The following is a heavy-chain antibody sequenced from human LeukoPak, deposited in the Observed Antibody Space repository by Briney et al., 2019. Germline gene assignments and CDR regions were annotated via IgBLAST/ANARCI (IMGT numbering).Heavy chain of an antibody. CDR1: GFTFSSYS. V-gene: IGHV3-21*01. CDR3: ARDSIVVVPAAQFDP. CDR2: ISSSSSYI. J-gene: IGHJ5*02. Sequence: PGGSLRLSCAASGFTFSSYSMNWVRQAPGKGLEWVSSISSSSSYIYYADSVKGRFTISRDNAKNSLYLQMNSLRAEDTAVYYCARDSIVVVPAAQFDPWGQGTLVTVYS. D-gene: IGHD2-2*01.